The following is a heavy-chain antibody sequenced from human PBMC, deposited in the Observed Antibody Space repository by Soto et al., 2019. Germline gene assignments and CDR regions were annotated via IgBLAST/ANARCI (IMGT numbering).Heavy chain of an antibody. CDR1: GYTFTSYG. Sequence: QVQLVQSGAEVKKPGASVKVSCKASGYTFTSYGISWVRQAPGQGLEWMGWISAYNGNTNYAQKLQGRVTMTTDTSTSTAYMELRSLRSDDTAVYYCARDLYFDWFVHFDAFDIWGQGTMVTVSS. J-gene: IGHJ3*02. CDR3: ARDLYFDWFVHFDAFDI. CDR2: ISAYNGNT. V-gene: IGHV1-18*01. D-gene: IGHD3-9*01.